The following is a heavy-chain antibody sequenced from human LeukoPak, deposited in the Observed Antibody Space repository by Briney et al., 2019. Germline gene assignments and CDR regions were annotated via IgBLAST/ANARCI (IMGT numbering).Heavy chain of an antibody. CDR1: GYTFTSYG. Sequence: GASVKVSCKASGYTFTSYGISWVRQAPGQGLEWMGWISAYNGNTNYAQKFQGRVTMTTDTSTSTAYMELRSLRSDDTAVYYCARDPDLYDSSGYYDGLDYWGQGTLVTVSS. CDR3: ARDPDLYDSSGYYDGLDY. D-gene: IGHD3-22*01. CDR2: ISAYNGNT. V-gene: IGHV1-18*01. J-gene: IGHJ4*02.